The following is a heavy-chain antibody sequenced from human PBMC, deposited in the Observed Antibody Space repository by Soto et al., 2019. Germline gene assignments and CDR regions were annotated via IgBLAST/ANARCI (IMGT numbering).Heavy chain of an antibody. Sequence: PSETLSLTCTVSGGSISSSNYYWGWIRQPPGKGLEWIGEINHSGSTNYNPSLKSRVTISVDTSKNQFSLKLSSVTAADTAVYYCASPHCSSTSCPYRAYYYYGMDVWGQGTTVTVSS. CDR3: ASPHCSSTSCPYRAYYYYGMDV. V-gene: IGHV4-39*07. CDR2: INHSGST. D-gene: IGHD2-2*01. J-gene: IGHJ6*02. CDR1: GGSISSSNYY.